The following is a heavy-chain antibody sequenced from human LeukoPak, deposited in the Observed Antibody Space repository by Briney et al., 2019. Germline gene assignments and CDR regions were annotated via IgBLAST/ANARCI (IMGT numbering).Heavy chain of an antibody. Sequence: ASVKVSCKASGYTFTGYYMHWVRQAPGQGLEWMGWINPNSGGTNYAQKFQGRVTMTRDTSISTAYMELSSLRSDDTAVYYCARDRGGTTMFVDAFDIWGQGTMVTVSS. V-gene: IGHV1-2*02. J-gene: IGHJ3*02. CDR2: INPNSGGT. CDR3: ARDRGGTTMFVDAFDI. D-gene: IGHD3-3*01. CDR1: GYTFTGYY.